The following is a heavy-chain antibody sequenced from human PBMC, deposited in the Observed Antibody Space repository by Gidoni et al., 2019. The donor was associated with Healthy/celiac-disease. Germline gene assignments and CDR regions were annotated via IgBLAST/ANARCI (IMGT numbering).Heavy chain of an antibody. V-gene: IGHV3-23*01. J-gene: IGHJ3*02. CDR1: GFTFSRYA. D-gene: IGHD6-19*01. CDR3: VTVAGRRSYHPDAFDI. Sequence: EVQLLESGGGLVQPGGSLRLSCAASGFTFSRYAMSWVRQAPGKGLEWVSAISGSGGSTYYADSVKGRFTISRDNSKNTLYLQMNSLRAEDTAVYYCVTVAGRRSYHPDAFDIWGQGTMVTVSS. CDR2: ISGSGGST.